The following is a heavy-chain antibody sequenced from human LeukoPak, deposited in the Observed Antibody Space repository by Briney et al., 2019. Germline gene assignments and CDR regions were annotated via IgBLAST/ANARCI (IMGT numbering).Heavy chain of an antibody. D-gene: IGHD3-9*01. J-gene: IGHJ4*02. CDR1: GFTFSSYA. CDR2: ISGSGGST. V-gene: IGHV3-23*01. Sequence: GGSLRLSCAASGFTFSSYAMSWVRQAPGKGLEWVSAISGSGGSTYYADSVKGRFTISRDNSKNTLYLQMNSLRAEDTAVYYCAKDLGERYYDILTGYCIPDYWGQGTLVTVSS. CDR3: AKDLGERYYDILTGYCIPDY.